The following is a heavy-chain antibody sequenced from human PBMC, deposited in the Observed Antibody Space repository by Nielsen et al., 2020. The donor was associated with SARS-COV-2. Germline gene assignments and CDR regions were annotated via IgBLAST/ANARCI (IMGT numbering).Heavy chain of an antibody. CDR2: MYYSGNS. CDR3: ARLRVVVPAAPADY. D-gene: IGHD2-2*01. J-gene: IGHJ4*02. Sequence: WIRQPPGKGLEWIGSMYYSGNSYYNPSLRSRVTMSTDTSKNQFSLKLSSVTAADTAVYYCARLRVVVPAAPADYWGQGTLVTVSS. V-gene: IGHV4-39*01.